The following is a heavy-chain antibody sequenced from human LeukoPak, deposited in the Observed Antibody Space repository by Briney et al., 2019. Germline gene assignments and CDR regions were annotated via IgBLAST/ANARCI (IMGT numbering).Heavy chain of an antibody. CDR2: IYYTGRT. Sequence: SENLSLTCGVSGGSISRHYWSWIRQPPGKGLEWIGFIYYTGRTRYNPSLQSRVTISVGTSENKFSLKLTSVTAADTAVYYCARLLDNDNSGDPDTFDVWGQGTVVTVSS. J-gene: IGHJ3*01. CDR3: ARLLDNDNSGDPDTFDV. D-gene: IGHD3-22*01. CDR1: GGSISRHY. V-gene: IGHV4-59*11.